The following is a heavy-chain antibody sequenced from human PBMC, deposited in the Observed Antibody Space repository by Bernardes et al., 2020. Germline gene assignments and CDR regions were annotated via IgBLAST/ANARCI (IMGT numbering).Heavy chain of an antibody. J-gene: IGHJ4*02. Sequence: GSLRLSCAASGFTFSSYAMHWVRQAPGKGLEWVAVISYDGSNKYYADSVKGRFTISRDNSKNTLYLQMNSLRAEDTAVYYCARDRAIAARPVYWGQGTLVTVSS. CDR1: GFTFSSYA. CDR2: ISYDGSNK. V-gene: IGHV3-30-3*01. CDR3: ARDRAIAARPVY. D-gene: IGHD6-6*01.